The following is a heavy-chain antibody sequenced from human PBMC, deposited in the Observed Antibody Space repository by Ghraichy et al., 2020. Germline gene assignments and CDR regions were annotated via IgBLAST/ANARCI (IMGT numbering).Heavy chain of an antibody. Sequence: SGPTLVKPTQTLTLTCTFSGFSLTTRGMCVNWIRQPPGKALEWLGRIDWDNDKSYSASLKTRLSISRDASKNQVVLTMIDMDPVDTATYYCARTPLDILNAYNNYYFDSWGPGTLVTVSS. CDR1: GFSLTTRGMC. V-gene: IGHV2-70*11. CDR2: IDWDNDK. D-gene: IGHD3-9*01. CDR3: ARTPLDILNAYNNYYFDS. J-gene: IGHJ4*02.